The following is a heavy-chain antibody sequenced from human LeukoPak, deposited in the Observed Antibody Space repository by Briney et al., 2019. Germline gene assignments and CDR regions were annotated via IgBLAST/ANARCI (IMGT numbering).Heavy chain of an antibody. CDR1: GYTSTSYY. CDR2: ISAYNGNT. Sequence: ASVKVSCKASGYTSTSYYMHWVRQAPGQGLEWMGWISAYNGNTNYAQKLQGRVTMTTDTSTSTAYMGLRSLRSDDTAVYYCARTPSTSETAAGSFDYWGQGTLVTVSS. J-gene: IGHJ4*02. D-gene: IGHD6-13*01. V-gene: IGHV1-18*04. CDR3: ARTPSTSETAAGSFDY.